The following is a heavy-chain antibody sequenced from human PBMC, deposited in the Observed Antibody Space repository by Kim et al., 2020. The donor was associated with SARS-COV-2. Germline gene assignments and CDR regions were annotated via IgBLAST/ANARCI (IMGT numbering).Heavy chain of an antibody. Sequence: SETLSLTCAVYGGSFSGYYWSWIRQPPGKGLEWIGEINHSGSTNYNPSLKSRVTISVDTSKNQFSLKLSSVTAADTAVYYCARGRRVLRFLEWLLYFAYWGQGTLVTVSS. V-gene: IGHV4-34*01. CDR3: ARGRRVLRFLEWLLYFAY. CDR1: GGSFSGYY. D-gene: IGHD3-3*01. J-gene: IGHJ4*02. CDR2: INHSGST.